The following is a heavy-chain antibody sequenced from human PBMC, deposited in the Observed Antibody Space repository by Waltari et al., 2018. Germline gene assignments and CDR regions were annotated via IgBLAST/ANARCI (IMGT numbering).Heavy chain of an antibody. CDR3: ARRPVVYSSGWSNFDY. J-gene: IGHJ4*02. CDR2: IYPGDSDT. CDR1: GYSFTSYW. Sequence: EVQLVQSGAEVKKPGESLKISCKGSGYSFTSYWIGWVRQMPGKGLEWMGIIYPGDSDTRYSPSFQGQVTISADKSISTAYLQWSSLKASDTAMYYGARRPVVYSSGWSNFDYWGQGTLVTVSS. D-gene: IGHD6-19*01. V-gene: IGHV5-51*01.